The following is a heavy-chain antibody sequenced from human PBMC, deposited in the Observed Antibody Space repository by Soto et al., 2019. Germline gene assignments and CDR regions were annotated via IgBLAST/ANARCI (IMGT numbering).Heavy chain of an antibody. Sequence: QITLKESGPTLVKPTQTLTLTCTFSGFSLSTSGVGVGWIRLPPGKALEWLALIYLEDDKRNSPSLKSRSSNTKDTSKTQVVLTMTNMDPVDTATYYCAHIEVGYSSGWLHDYWGQGTLVTVSS. CDR2: IYLEDDK. J-gene: IGHJ4*02. CDR1: GFSLSTSGVG. CDR3: AHIEVGYSSGWLHDY. V-gene: IGHV2-5*02. D-gene: IGHD6-19*01.